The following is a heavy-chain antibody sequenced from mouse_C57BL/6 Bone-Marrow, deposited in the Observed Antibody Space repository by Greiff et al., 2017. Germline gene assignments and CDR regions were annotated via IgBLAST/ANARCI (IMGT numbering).Heavy chain of an antibody. V-gene: IGHV1-52*01. D-gene: IGHD1-1*01. J-gene: IGHJ4*01. CDR3: ARGYYGSSYEDYAMDY. Sequence: QVQLQQPGAELVRPGSSVKLSCKASGYTFTSYWMHWVKQRPIQGLEWIGNIDPSDSETHYNQKFKDKATLTVDKSSSTAYMQLSSLTSEDSAVYYCARGYYGSSYEDYAMDYWGQGTSVTVSS. CDR1: GYTFTSYW. CDR2: IDPSDSET.